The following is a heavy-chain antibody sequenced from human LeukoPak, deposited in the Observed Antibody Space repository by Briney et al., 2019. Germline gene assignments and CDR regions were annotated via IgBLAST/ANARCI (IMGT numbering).Heavy chain of an antibody. J-gene: IGHJ4*02. CDR2: ISGSDGTT. Sequence: GGSLRLSCAASGFTFSSYAMSWVRQAPGKGLEWVSAISGSDGTTYYADSVKGRFTISRDNSKYTLSLQMNSLRAEDTAVYYCSSERYNYGSGATDYWGQGTLVTVSS. V-gene: IGHV3-23*01. D-gene: IGHD3-10*01. CDR3: SSERYNYGSGATDY. CDR1: GFTFSSYA.